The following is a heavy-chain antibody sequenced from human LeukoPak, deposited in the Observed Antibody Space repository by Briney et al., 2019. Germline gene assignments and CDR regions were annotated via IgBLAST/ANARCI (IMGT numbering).Heavy chain of an antibody. CDR2: IYPGDSDT. Sequence: GESLKISCKGSGYSFTSYWIGWVRQMPGKGLEWMGIIYPGDSDTRYSPSFQGQVTISADKSISTAYLQWSSLKASDTAMYYCARRGGAQSQWLVRINTGYFDYWGQGTLVTVSS. J-gene: IGHJ4*02. CDR3: ARRGGAQSQWLVRINTGYFDY. D-gene: IGHD6-19*01. V-gene: IGHV5-51*01. CDR1: GYSFTSYW.